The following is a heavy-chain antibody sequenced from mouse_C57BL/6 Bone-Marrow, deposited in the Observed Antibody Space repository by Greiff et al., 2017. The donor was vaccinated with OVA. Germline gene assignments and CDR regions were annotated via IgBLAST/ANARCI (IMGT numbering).Heavy chain of an antibody. J-gene: IGHJ4*01. Sequence: EVKLMESGGGLVQPGGSLSLSCAASGFTFTDYYMSWVRQPPGKALEWLGFIRNKANGYTTEYSASVKGRFTISRDNSQSILYLQMNALRAEDSATYYCARSLYSNYPRFYAMDYWGQGTSVTVSS. CDR3: ARSLYSNYPRFYAMDY. CDR2: IRNKANGYTT. D-gene: IGHD2-5*01. V-gene: IGHV7-3*01. CDR1: GFTFTDYY.